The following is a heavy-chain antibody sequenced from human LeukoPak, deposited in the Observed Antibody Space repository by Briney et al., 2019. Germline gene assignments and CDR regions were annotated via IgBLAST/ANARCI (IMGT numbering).Heavy chain of an antibody. CDR3: VYPGGDDILTFDY. CDR2: IKQDGSEK. CDR1: GFTFSSYW. Sequence: GGSLRLSCAASGFTFSSYWMSWVRQAPGKGLEWVANIKQDGSEKYYVDSVKGRFTISRDNAKNSLYLQMNSLRAEDTAVYYCVYPGGDDILTFDYWGQGTLVTVSS. D-gene: IGHD3-9*01. V-gene: IGHV3-7*01. J-gene: IGHJ4*02.